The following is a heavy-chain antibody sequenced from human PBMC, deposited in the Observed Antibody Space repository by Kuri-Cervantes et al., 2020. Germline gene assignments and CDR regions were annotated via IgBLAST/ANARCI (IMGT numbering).Heavy chain of an antibody. CDR3: ARDALAEWGSYFDY. V-gene: IGHV4-61*08. J-gene: IGHJ4*02. CDR2: IYYSGST. Sequence: GSLRLSCTVSGGSISSGGYYWTWIRQHPGKGLEWIGYIYYSGSTNYNPSLKSRATISVDTSKNQFSLKLSSVTAADTAVYYCARDALAEWGSYFDYWGQGTLVTVSS. D-gene: IGHD7-27*01. CDR1: GGSISSGGYY.